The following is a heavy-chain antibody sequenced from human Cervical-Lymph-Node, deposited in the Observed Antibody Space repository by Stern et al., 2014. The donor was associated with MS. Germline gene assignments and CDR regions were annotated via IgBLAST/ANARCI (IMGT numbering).Heavy chain of an antibody. Sequence: QVQLHESGPGLVKPSQSLSLTCTVSGDSIVTGSHYWSWIRQHPGKGLEWIGSIYHTGSTNYKPSLKSRVTLSIDTSKNQFSLNLSSVTGADTAVYYCARDSGYPDYWGQGTLVTVSS. V-gene: IGHV4-31*03. CDR2: IYHTGST. J-gene: IGHJ4*02. CDR3: ARDSGYPDY. CDR1: GDSIVTGSHY. D-gene: IGHD3-22*01.